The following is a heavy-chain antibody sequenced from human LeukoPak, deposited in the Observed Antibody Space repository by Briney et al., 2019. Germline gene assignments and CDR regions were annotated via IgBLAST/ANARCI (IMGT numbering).Heavy chain of an antibody. J-gene: IGHJ5*02. D-gene: IGHD2-15*01. Sequence: PGGSLRLSCAASGFTFSSYGMHWVRQAPGKGLEWVAVIWYDGSNKYYADSVKGRFSISRDNAKNSLFLQMNSLRAEDTAVYYCARDRSPCSGGRCYSYNWFDPWGQGTLVTVSS. CDR3: ARDRSPCSGGRCYSYNWFDP. CDR1: GFTFSSYG. CDR2: IWYDGSNK. V-gene: IGHV3-33*01.